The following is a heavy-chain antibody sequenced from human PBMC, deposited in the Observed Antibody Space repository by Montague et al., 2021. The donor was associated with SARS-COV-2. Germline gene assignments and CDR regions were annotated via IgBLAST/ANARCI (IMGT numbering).Heavy chain of an antibody. V-gene: IGHV4-39*02. D-gene: IGHD3-22*01. J-gene: IGHJ4*02. CDR3: ARDEFLAAAVSTPLMYYYAGSDSY. CDR2: IYYSGST. CDR1: GGSISSSSYY. Sequence: SETLSLTCTVSGGSISSSSYYWGWIRQPPGKGLEWIGSIYYSGSTYYNPSLKSRVTISVDTSKNQFSLKLSSVTAADTAVYYCARDEFLAAAVSTPLMYYYAGSDSYWGQGTLVTVSS.